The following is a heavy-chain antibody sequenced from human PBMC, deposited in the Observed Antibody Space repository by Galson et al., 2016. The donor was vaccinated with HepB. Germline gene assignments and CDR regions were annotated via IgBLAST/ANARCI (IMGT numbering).Heavy chain of an antibody. CDR1: GYTFINYY. CDR3: ARDYDSSGFTLYYFGMDV. V-gene: IGHV1-46*01. Sequence: SVKVSCKASGYTFINYYIHWVRQAPGQGLEWIGIINPSGGSTSFAQKFQGRVTMTRDTSTSTVYMELSSLRSEDTAVYYCARDYDSSGFTLYYFGMDVWGQGTTVTVSS. J-gene: IGHJ6*01. D-gene: IGHD3-22*01. CDR2: INPSGGST.